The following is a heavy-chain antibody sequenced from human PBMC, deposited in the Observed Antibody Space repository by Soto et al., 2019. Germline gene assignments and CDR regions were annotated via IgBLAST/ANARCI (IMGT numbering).Heavy chain of an antibody. V-gene: IGHV1-69*01. CDR2: IIPIFGTA. CDR1: GGTFSSYS. J-gene: IGHJ4*02. D-gene: IGHD1-26*01. CDR3: ARDGGRHSGGIDY. Sequence: QVQLVQSAAEVKKPGSSVTVSCKDSGGTFSSYSINWVRQAPGQGLEWMGEIIPIFGTANYAQKFQGRVTITADDSTSTAYMELSSLRSEETAVYYCARDGGRHSGGIDYGGQGTLVSVS.